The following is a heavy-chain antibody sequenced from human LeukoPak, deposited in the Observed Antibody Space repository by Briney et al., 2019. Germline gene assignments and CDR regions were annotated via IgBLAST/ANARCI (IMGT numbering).Heavy chain of an antibody. Sequence: ASVKVSCKASGYTFTSYDINWVRQAPGQGLEWMGRINPNSGGTNYAQKFQGRVTMTRDTSISTAYMELSRLRSDDTAVYYCARAVRKTYYYDSREKSVGFVWGQGTLVTVSS. D-gene: IGHD3-22*01. CDR1: GYTFTSYD. J-gene: IGHJ4*02. CDR2: INPNSGGT. CDR3: ARAVRKTYYYDSREKSVGFV. V-gene: IGHV1-2*06.